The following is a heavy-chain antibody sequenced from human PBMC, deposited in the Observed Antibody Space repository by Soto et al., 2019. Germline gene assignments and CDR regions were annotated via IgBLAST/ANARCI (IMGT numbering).Heavy chain of an antibody. CDR2: ISSSGSFM. CDR1: GFSFSSDS. V-gene: IGHV3-21*01. J-gene: IGHJ5*01. CDR3: ARDPPSGTTLDWFDS. D-gene: IGHD1-7*01. Sequence: ESGGGLVKPGGSLRLSCAASGFSFSSDSMGWVRQAPGKGLEWVASISSSGSFMNYADSVKGRFTISRDNAKNSLYLQMRSLKDEDTAVYYCARDPPSGTTLDWFDSWGQGTLVTVSS.